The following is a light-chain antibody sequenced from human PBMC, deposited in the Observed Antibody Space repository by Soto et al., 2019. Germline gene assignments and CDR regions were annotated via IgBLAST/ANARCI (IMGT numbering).Light chain of an antibody. CDR3: HQYGSSPWT. V-gene: IGKV3-20*01. Sequence: EIVLTQSPGTLSLSPGERATLSCRASQSVTSSSLAWYQQKPGQAPRLLIYSASGRATGIPDRFSGSGSGTDLTLTISRLEPEDFAVYYCHQYGSSPWTFGQGTKVEIK. CDR2: SAS. CDR1: QSVTSSS. J-gene: IGKJ1*01.